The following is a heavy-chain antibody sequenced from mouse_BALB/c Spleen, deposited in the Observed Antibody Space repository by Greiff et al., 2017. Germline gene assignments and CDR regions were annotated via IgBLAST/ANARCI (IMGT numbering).Heavy chain of an antibody. Sequence: EVKLQESGPELVKPGASMKISCKASVYSFTGYTMNWVKQSHGTNLAWIGLINPYNGGTSYNQKFTGKATLTVDKSSSTAYMELLSLTSEDSAVYYCASIYGNYEGYCDVWGAGTTVTVSS. CDR2: INPYNGGT. CDR1: VYSFTGYT. J-gene: IGHJ1*01. V-gene: IGHV1-18*01. CDR3: ASIYGNYEGYCDV. D-gene: IGHD2-1*01.